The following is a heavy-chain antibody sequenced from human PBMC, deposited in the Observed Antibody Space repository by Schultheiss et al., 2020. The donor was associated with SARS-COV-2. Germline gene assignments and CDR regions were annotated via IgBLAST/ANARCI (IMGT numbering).Heavy chain of an antibody. D-gene: IGHD1-26*01. CDR3: VTFTANIMGASRKEPN. J-gene: IGHJ4*02. Sequence: GGSLRLSCSASGFKFSDYTIQCVRQAPGKGLEYVSAISSNGGSTYYADSVKGRFTISRDNSKNTLYLQMSSLRAEDTAVYYCVTFTANIMGASRKEPNWGQGTLVTVSS. CDR2: ISSNGGST. CDR1: GFKFSDYT. V-gene: IGHV3-64D*06.